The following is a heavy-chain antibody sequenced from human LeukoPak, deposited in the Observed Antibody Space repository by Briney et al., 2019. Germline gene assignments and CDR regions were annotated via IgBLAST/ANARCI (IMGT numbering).Heavy chain of an antibody. D-gene: IGHD3-3*01. V-gene: IGHV4-39*01. CDR1: GGSISTSNSY. Sequence: SETLSLTCAVSGGSISTSNSYWGWIRRPPGKGLEWVGSIYYSGNTYYNPSLKSRVTISADTSKNQFSLTLTSVTAADTAVYYCARQTGAGLFILPGGQGTLVTVSS. J-gene: IGHJ4*02. CDR3: ARQTGAGLFILP. CDR2: IYYSGNT.